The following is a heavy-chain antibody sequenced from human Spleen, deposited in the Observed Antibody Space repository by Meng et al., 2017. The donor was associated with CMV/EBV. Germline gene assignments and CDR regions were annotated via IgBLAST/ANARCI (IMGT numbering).Heavy chain of an antibody. CDR3: ARSVDFWSGYLL. CDR1: GFTVRSSY. Sequence: AVSGFTVRSSYMSWVRQAPGKGLEWVSVIYSGAGGSTYYADSVKGRFTISRDNSKNTLYLQMNSLRAEDTAVYYCARSVDFWSGYLLWGQGTLVTVSS. V-gene: IGHV3-53*01. J-gene: IGHJ4*02. CDR2: IYSGAGGST. D-gene: IGHD3-3*01.